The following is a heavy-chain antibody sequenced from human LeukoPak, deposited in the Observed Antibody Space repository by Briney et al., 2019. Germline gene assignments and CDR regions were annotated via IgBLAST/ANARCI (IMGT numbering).Heavy chain of an antibody. V-gene: IGHV4-39*01. CDR1: SASISRTTFY. CDR2: IYNSGTS. J-gene: IGHJ4*02. CDR3: ARHSGTTTWSPPDY. Sequence: PSETLSLTCTVSSASISRTTFYWGWIRQPPGKGLEWIGSIYNSGTSYYNPSLKSRVTISIDTSKNQFSLKLNSVTATDTAVYYCARHSGTTTWSPPDYWGQGTLVTVSS. D-gene: IGHD1-14*01.